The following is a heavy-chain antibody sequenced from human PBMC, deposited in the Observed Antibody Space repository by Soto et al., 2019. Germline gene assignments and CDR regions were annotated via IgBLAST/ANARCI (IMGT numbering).Heavy chain of an antibody. CDR1: GFTFSSFA. CDR3: AKDCAATSCANWIDP. D-gene: IGHD2-15*01. CDR2: IIGSGTTI. J-gene: IGHJ5*02. Sequence: GGSLRLSCAASGFTFSSFAMSWVRQSPGKGLEWVSTIIGSGTTIYYADSVKGRFTISRDNFKNTLYLQMNSLRAEDTAVYYCAKDCAATSCANWIDPWGQGTLVTVSS. V-gene: IGHV3-23*01.